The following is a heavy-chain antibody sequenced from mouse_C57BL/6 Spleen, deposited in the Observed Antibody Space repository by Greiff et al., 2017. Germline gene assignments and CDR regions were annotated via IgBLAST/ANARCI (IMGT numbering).Heavy chain of an antibody. J-gene: IGHJ2*01. D-gene: IGHD1-1*01. CDR2: IDPADGET. Sequence: VQLQPSGAELVKPGASVKLSCPASGFNIKDSYMHWVKQRTEQGLEWIGWIDPADGETKYAPKFQGKATITADTSSNTAYLQLSSLTSEDTAVYYCARNYGSRAYYFDTWGQGTTLTVSS. CDR3: ARNYGSRAYYFDT. CDR1: GFNIKDSY. V-gene: IGHV14-2*01.